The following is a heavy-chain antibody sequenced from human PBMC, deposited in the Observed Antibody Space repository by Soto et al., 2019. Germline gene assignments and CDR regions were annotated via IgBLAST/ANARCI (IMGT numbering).Heavy chain of an antibody. CDR1: ASTFTGYT. D-gene: IGHD4-17*01. CDR2: ISTFNGNT. CDR3: ARGTVTSGRWFGP. J-gene: IGHJ5*02. V-gene: IGHV1-18*04. Sequence: QVHLVQSGTEVKEPGASVKVSCKASASTFTGYTINWVRQAPGQGLEWVGWISTFNGNTKYAGNFEGRVTMTTNTSTTPAYLELTSLTFDDTAVYFCARGTVTSGRWFGPWGQGTLVSVSS.